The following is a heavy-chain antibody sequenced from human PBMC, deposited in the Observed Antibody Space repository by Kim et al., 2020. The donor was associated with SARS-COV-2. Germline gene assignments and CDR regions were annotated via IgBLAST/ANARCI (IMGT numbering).Heavy chain of an antibody. CDR3: VRGGVRGLTWNWFES. J-gene: IGHJ5*01. Sequence: GGSLRLSCAASGFTFSSHDMHWVRQATGKGLEWVSGFSGSGDAHHSDSVKGRFTISRENAKNSLYLQMDSLRAGDTAVYYCVRGGVRGLTWNWFESWGQGILVTVSS. CDR2: FSGSGDA. D-gene: IGHD3-10*01. CDR1: GFTFSSHD. V-gene: IGHV3-13*01.